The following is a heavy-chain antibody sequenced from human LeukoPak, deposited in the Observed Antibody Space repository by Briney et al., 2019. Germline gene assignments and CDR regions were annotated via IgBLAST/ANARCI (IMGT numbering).Heavy chain of an antibody. J-gene: IGHJ4*01. CDR1: GYTFTSYY. CDR2: INPSAGNT. V-gene: IGHV1-46*01. Sequence: ASVKVSCKASGYTFTSYYMNWVRQAPGHGLEWMGFINPSAGNTAYAQKFQGRVTMTRDTSTSTVYMDLTSLRSDDTAVYYCARGKYGDWYCDYWGQGSLVTVSS. D-gene: IGHD4-17*01. CDR3: ARGKYGDWYCDY.